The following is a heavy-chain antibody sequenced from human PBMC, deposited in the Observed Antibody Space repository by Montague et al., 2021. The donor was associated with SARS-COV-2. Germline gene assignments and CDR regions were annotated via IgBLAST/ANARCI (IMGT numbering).Heavy chain of an antibody. Sequence: SETLSLTCAVCGGSFSGYYWTWIRQSPRKGLEWVGEINHSGSTNYNPSLKSRVTISVDTSKNQFSLKLRSVTAADTAVYYCACGEITTRGLIYYYGMDVWGQGTTVTVSS. CDR2: INHSGST. D-gene: IGHD4-11*01. CDR3: ACGEITTRGLIYYYGMDV. J-gene: IGHJ6*02. V-gene: IGHV4-34*01. CDR1: GGSFSGYY.